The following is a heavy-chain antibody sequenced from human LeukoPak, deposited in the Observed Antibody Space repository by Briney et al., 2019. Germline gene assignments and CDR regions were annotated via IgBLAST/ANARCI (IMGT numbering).Heavy chain of an antibody. D-gene: IGHD1-26*01. Sequence: GGSLRLSCAASGFTFSSYSMNWVRQAPGKGPEWVSYISSSSSTIHYADSVKGRFTISRDNAKNSLYLQMNSLRAEDTAVYYCARGRVGAMYYFDYWGQGGLVTVSS. V-gene: IGHV3-48*01. J-gene: IGHJ4*02. CDR3: ARGRVGAMYYFDY. CDR2: ISSSSSTI. CDR1: GFTFSSYS.